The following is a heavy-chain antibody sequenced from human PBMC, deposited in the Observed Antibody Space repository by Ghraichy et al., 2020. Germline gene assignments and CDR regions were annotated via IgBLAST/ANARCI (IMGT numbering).Heavy chain of an antibody. J-gene: IGHJ4*02. V-gene: IGHV4-39*01. CDR1: GGSISSSSYY. D-gene: IGHD2-15*01. CDR3: ARHLMEDIVVVANYYFDY. CDR2: IYYSGST. Sequence: SETLSLTCTVSGGSISSSSYYWGWIRQPPGKGLEWIGSIYYSGSTYYNPSLKSRVTISVDTSKNQFSLKLSSVTAADTAVYYCARHLMEDIVVVANYYFDYWGQGTLVTVSS.